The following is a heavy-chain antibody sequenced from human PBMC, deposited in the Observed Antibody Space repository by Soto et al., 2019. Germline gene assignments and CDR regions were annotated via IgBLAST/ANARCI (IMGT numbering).Heavy chain of an antibody. CDR3: ARSLSTIGARLDY. Sequence: VASVKVSCKASGYIFTDYYLHWVRQAPGQGLEYMGWINPNTGGTKYSQRFQGRVTMTGRTLLLNWLTSDDTAVYYCARSLSTIGARLDYWGQGTLVTVSS. J-gene: IGHJ4*01. D-gene: IGHD6-6*01. CDR1: GYIFTDYY. CDR2: INPNTGGT. V-gene: IGHV1-2*02.